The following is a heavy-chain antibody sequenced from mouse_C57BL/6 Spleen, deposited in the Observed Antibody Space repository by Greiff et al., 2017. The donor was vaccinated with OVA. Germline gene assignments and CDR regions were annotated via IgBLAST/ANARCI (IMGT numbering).Heavy chain of an antibody. V-gene: IGHV3-6*01. Sequence: EVQLQESGPGLVKPSQSLSLTCSVTGYSITSGYYWNWIRQFPGNKLEWMGYISYDGSNNYNPSLKNRISITRDTSKNQFFLKLNSVTTEDTATYYCARDSKEDAMDYWGQGTSVTVSS. D-gene: IGHD2-5*01. CDR3: ARDSKEDAMDY. J-gene: IGHJ4*01. CDR1: GYSITSGYY. CDR2: ISYDGSN.